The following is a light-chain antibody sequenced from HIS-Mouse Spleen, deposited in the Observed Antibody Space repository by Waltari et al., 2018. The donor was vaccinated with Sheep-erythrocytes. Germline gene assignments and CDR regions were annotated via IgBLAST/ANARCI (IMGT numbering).Light chain of an antibody. CDR2: DVS. J-gene: IGLJ2*01. V-gene: IGLV2-11*01. CDR3: CSYAGSYTVV. CDR1: SSDVGGYNY. Sequence: QSALTQPRSVSGSPGQSVTISCTGTSSDVGGYNYVSWYQQHPGKAPKLMIYDVSKRPSVVPDRVSGSKSGNTASLTISGLQAEDEADYYCCSYAGSYTVVFGGGTKLTVL.